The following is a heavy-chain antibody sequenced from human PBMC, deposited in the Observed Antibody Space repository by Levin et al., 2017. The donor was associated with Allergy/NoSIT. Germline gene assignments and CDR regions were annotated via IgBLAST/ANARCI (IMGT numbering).Heavy chain of an antibody. CDR1: GGSISIFY. V-gene: IGHV4-59*01. D-gene: IGHD1-1*01. CDR2: ITHSGRT. Sequence: SETLSLTCTVSGGSISIFYWSLIRQPPGKGLEWIGYITHSGRTNYNPSLKSRLTLSLDTSKNQFSLKLTSATAADTAVYSCSRDTGGFAFDLWGQGTLVTVSS. CDR3: SRDTGGFAFDL. J-gene: IGHJ3*01.